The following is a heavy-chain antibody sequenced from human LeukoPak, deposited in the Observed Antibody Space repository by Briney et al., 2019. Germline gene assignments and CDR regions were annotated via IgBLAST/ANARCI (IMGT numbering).Heavy chain of an antibody. J-gene: IGHJ6*02. Sequence: PSQTLSLTCTVSGGSISSGGYYWSWIRQHPGKGLEWIGYIYYSGSTYYNPSLKSRVTISVDTSKNQFSLKLSSVTAADTAVYYCARVGYYDSSGYLVPNYYYYGMDVWGQGTTVTVSS. CDR1: GGSISSGGYY. CDR2: IYYSGST. V-gene: IGHV4-31*03. D-gene: IGHD3-22*01. CDR3: ARVGYYDSSGYLVPNYYYYGMDV.